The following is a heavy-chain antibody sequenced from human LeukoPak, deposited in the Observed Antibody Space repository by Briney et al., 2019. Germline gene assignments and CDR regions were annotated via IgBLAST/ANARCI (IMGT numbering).Heavy chain of an antibody. D-gene: IGHD6-6*01. CDR2: ISYDGSNK. Sequence: GGSLRLSCAASGFTFSSYAMHWVRQAPGKGLEWVAVISYDGSNKYYADSVKGRFTISRDNSKNTLYLQMNSLRAEDTAVYYCAREIPWDSSSIYFDYWGQGTLVTVSS. CDR3: AREIPWDSSSIYFDY. J-gene: IGHJ4*02. CDR1: GFTFSSYA. V-gene: IGHV3-30*01.